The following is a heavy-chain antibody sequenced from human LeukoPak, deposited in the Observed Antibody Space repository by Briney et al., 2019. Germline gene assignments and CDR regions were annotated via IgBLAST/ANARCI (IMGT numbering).Heavy chain of an antibody. CDR1: GGSISSYY. CDR3: ARLYYDSSGFHRPFFDY. J-gene: IGHJ4*02. V-gene: IGHV4-4*09. CDR2: IYTSGST. Sequence: PSETLSLTCTVSGGSISSYYWSWIRQPPGEGLEWIGYIYTSGSTNYNPSLKSRVTISVDTSKNQFSLKLSSVTAADTAVYYCARLYYDSSGFHRPFFDYWGQGTLVTVSS. D-gene: IGHD3-22*01.